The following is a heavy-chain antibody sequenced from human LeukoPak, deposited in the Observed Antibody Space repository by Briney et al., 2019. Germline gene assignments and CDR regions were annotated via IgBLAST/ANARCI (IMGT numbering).Heavy chain of an antibody. CDR2: INPSGGST. V-gene: IGHV1-46*01. Sequence: ASVKVSCKASGYTFTSYYMHWVRQAPGQGLEWMGIINPSGGSTSYAQKFQGRVTTTRDTSTSTVYMELSSLGSEDTAVYYCASPGICSSTSCYSLGAFDIWGQGTMVTVSS. CDR1: GYTFTSYY. J-gene: IGHJ3*02. D-gene: IGHD2-2*01. CDR3: ASPGICSSTSCYSLGAFDI.